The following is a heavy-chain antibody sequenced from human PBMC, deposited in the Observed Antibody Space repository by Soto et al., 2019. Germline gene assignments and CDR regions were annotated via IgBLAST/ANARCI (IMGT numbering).Heavy chain of an antibody. D-gene: IGHD5-12*01. CDR2: IYYSGST. J-gene: IGHJ6*02. V-gene: IGHV4-59*01. CDR3: ARAYGGFDNGLDV. CDR1: GDSIRSYY. Sequence: PSETLSLTCTVPGDSIRSYYWTWIRQPPGKGLELIGYIYYSGSTRYNPSLKSRVTISVDMSKNQFSLKLSSVIAADTAVYYCARAYGGFDNGLDVWGQGTAVTVSS.